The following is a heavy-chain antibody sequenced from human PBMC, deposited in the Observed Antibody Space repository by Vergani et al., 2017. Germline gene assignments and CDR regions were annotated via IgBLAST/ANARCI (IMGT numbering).Heavy chain of an antibody. J-gene: IGHJ4*02. CDR2: IYYSGST. CDR1: GYSISSSYY. V-gene: IGHV4-38-2*01. CDR3: ARPKWELLGGMAFDY. Sequence: QVQLQESGPGLVKPSETLSLTCAVSGYSISSSYYWGWIRQPPGKGLEWIGSIYYSGSTYYNPSLKSRVTISVDTSKNQFSLKLSSVTAADTAVYYCARPKWELLGGMAFDYWGQGTLVTVSS. D-gene: IGHD1-26*01.